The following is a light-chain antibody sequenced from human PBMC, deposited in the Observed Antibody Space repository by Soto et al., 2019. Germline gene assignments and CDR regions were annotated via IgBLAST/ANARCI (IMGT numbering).Light chain of an antibody. J-gene: IGKJ4*01. CDR2: GAF. V-gene: IGKV3-15*01. CDR3: KQYKNWPPLT. CDR1: QNVSYN. Sequence: EIVMTQSPATLSVSPGETATLSCRASQNVSYNLAWYQQKPGQGPRLLIYGAFTRATGIPARYSGSGSGTELTLTSISQQSKEFAVYYCKQYKNWPPLTFGGGTKVEIK.